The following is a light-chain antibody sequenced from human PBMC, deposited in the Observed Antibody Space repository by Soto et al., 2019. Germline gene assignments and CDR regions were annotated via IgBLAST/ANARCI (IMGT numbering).Light chain of an antibody. CDR1: QGVTTN. CDR3: QQYNNWPFS. Sequence: EIVFTQSPVTLSLSPGGKTTLSCRAGQGVTTNFAWYQQKSGQSPRLLIYDVSIRATGVPARFSGTGSETDFTLTISGLQSEDSAVYFCQQYNNWPFSFGQGTRLEIK. CDR2: DVS. V-gene: IGKV3-15*01. J-gene: IGKJ5*01.